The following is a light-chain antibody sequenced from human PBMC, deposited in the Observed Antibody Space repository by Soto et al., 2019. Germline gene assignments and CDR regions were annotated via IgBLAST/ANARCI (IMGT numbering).Light chain of an antibody. CDR3: TSYAGSNKLGV. CDR2: EVN. J-gene: IGLJ1*01. Sequence: QSVLTQPPSASGSPGQSVTISCTGTSNDVGGYNYVSWYQQHPGKAPKLMIYEVNKRPPGVPDRFSGSKSGNTASLTVSGLQAEDEADYYCTSYAGSNKLGVFGTGTKVTVL. V-gene: IGLV2-8*01. CDR1: SNDVGGYNY.